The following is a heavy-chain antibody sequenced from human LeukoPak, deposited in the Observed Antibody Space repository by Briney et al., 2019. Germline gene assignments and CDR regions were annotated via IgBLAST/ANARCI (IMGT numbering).Heavy chain of an antibody. CDR3: ARGSADAFDI. Sequence: SETLSLTCIVSGYSISSGYYWGWIRQPPGKGLEWIGSIYHSGSTNYNPSLKSRVTISVDTSKNQFSLKLSSVTAADTAVYYCARGSADAFDIWGQGTMVTVSS. CDR1: GYSISSGYY. CDR2: IYHSGST. V-gene: IGHV4-38-2*02. J-gene: IGHJ3*02.